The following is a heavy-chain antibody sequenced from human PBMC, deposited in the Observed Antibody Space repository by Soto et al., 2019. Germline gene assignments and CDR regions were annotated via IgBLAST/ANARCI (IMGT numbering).Heavy chain of an antibody. CDR3: ARIGGNSADYYYYGMDV. Sequence: GESLKISCKGSGYSFTIYWIGWVLQMPWKGLEWMGIIYPGDSDTRYSPSFQGQVTISADKSISTAYLQWSSLKASDTAMYYCARIGGNSADYYYYGMDVWGQGTTVTVSS. D-gene: IGHD2-21*02. CDR1: GYSFTIYW. V-gene: IGHV5-51*01. J-gene: IGHJ6*02. CDR2: IYPGDSDT.